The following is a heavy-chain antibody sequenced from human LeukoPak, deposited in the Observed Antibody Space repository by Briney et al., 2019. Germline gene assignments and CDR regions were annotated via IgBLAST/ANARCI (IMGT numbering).Heavy chain of an antibody. CDR2: IRRKAYGGTT. CDR1: GFTFGDYS. J-gene: IGHJ5*02. Sequence: GGSLRLSCTASGFTFGDYSMNWVGQAPGKGVEGVGFIRRKAYGGTTEYAASGKGRFIIERDECRRSAYLQINSLKTEDTAVYYCTRAPSLSWFDPWGQGTLVTVSS. D-gene: IGHD3-10*01. CDR3: TRAPSLSWFDP. V-gene: IGHV3-49*04.